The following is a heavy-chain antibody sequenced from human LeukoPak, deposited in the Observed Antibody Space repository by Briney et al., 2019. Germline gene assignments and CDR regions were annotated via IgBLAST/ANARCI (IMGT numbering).Heavy chain of an antibody. D-gene: IGHD2-2*01. CDR1: GGSMISYY. J-gene: IGHJ4*02. V-gene: IGHV4-4*07. Sequence: SETLSFTCTVSGGSMISYYWSWIRQPAGKGLEWIGRIYTSGLTNYNPSLKSRVTMSVDTSKNQFSLRLSSVTAADTAVYYCARVSRLTSSFTSTYFDYWGQGTLVTVSS. CDR3: ARVSRLTSSFTSTYFDY. CDR2: IYTSGLT.